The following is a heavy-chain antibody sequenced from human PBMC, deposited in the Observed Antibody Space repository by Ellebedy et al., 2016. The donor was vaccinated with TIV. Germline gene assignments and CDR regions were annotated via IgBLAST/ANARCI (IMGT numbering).Heavy chain of an antibody. D-gene: IGHD5-18*01. CDR3: ARHVDTAMVTSFLDY. CDR1: GGSISSSSYY. V-gene: IGHV4-61*05. Sequence: SETLSLTCTVSGGSISSSSYYWSWIRQPPGKGLEWIGYIYYSGSTNYNPSLKSRVTISVDTSKNQFSLKLTSVTAADTAVYYCARHVDTAMVTSFLDYWGQGTLVTVSS. J-gene: IGHJ4*02. CDR2: IYYSGST.